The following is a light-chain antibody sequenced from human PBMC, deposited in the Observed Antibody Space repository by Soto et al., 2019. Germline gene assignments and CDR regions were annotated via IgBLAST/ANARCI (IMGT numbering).Light chain of an antibody. CDR2: DAF. CDR1: QSVSSY. J-gene: IGKJ2*01. V-gene: IGKV3-11*01. Sequence: IVLTQSPATVSLSPGQRVTLSCRASQSVSSYIFWYQQKPGRPPRLLIYDAFNRAPGIPARFSGSASGTDFSLTISGLEPEDFAIYYCQQRSNWPYTFGQGTNLEI. CDR3: QQRSNWPYT.